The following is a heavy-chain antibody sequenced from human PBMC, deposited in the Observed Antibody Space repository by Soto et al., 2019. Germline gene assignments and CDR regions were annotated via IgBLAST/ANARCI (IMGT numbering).Heavy chain of an antibody. D-gene: IGHD6-6*01. V-gene: IGHV1-58*02. CDR2: IVVGSGNT. CDR1: GFTFTSSA. CDR3: AATRIAARPRPYYMDV. J-gene: IGHJ6*03. Sequence: SVKVSCKASGFTFTSSAMQWVRQARGQRLEWIGWIVVGSGNTNYAQKFQERVTITRDMSTSTAYMELSSLRSEDTAVYYCAATRIAARPRPYYMDVWGKGTTVTVSS.